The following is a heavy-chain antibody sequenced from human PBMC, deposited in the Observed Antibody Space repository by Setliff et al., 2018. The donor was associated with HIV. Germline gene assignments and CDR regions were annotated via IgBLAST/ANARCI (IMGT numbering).Heavy chain of an antibody. D-gene: IGHD6-13*01. V-gene: IGHV4-34*01. J-gene: IGHJ4*02. CDR3: ARDGYSSSWYVISGSFDY. CDR1: GASFSGYY. Sequence: PSETLSLTCAVYGASFSGYYWSWVRQPPGKGLEWIGEINHSGSTNYNPSLKSRVTISVDTSKNQFSLKLSSVTAADTAVYYCARDGYSSSWYVISGSFDYWGQGILVTVSS. CDR2: INHSGST.